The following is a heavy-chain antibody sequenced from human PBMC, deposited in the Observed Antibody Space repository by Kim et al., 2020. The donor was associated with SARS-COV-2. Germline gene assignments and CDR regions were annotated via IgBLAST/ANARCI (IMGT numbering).Heavy chain of an antibody. D-gene: IGHD6-19*01. CDR2: ISHDGSNK. CDR3: AKAEQWLLLRYYYGMDV. V-gene: IGHV3-30*18. Sequence: GGSLRLSCAASGFTFRSYGMHWVRQAPGKGLDWVAVISHDGSNKYYADSVKGRFTISRDNSNNTLYLQMNSLRGEDTAVYYCAKAEQWLLLRYYYGMDVWGQGTTVTVS. CDR1: GFTFRSYG. J-gene: IGHJ6*02.